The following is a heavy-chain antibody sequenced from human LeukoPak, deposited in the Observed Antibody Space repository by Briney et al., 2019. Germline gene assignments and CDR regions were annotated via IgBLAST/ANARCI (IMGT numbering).Heavy chain of an antibody. J-gene: IGHJ4*02. Sequence: GGSLRHSCAASGFTFSSYAMSWVRQAPGKGLEWVSAVSGSGGSTYYADSVKGRFTISRDNSKNTLYLQMNSLRAEDTAVYYCAKYPNLVVPAAWFDYWGQGTLVTVSS. V-gene: IGHV3-23*01. CDR1: GFTFSSYA. CDR2: VSGSGGST. CDR3: AKYPNLVVPAAWFDY. D-gene: IGHD2-2*01.